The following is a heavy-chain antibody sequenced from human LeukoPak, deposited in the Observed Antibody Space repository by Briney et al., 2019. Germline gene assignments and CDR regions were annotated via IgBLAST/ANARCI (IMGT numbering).Heavy chain of an antibody. V-gene: IGHV6-1*01. D-gene: IGHD5-18*01. CDR3: ARGAGRYGYYYYGMDV. Sequence: SQTLSLTCAISGDSVSSTSAAWNWIRQSPSRGLEWLGRTYYRSKWYNDYAVSVKSRITINPDTSKNQFSLQLNSVTPEDSAVYYCARGAGRYGYYYYGMDVWGQGTTVTVSS. J-gene: IGHJ6*02. CDR1: GDSVSSTSAA. CDR2: TYYRSKWYN.